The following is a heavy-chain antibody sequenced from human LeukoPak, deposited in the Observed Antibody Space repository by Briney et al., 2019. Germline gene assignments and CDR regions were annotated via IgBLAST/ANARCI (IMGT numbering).Heavy chain of an antibody. CDR2: ISRGGAYT. D-gene: IGHD1-1*01. Sequence: GGSLRLSCAASGFTFGTYDMYWIRQAPGKGLECVSSISRGGAYTYYADSVKGRFTISRDDSRNTLYLQMNSLRAEDTAVYYCSKKGQADNDGKPDWGQGTLVTVS. CDR3: SKKGQADNDGKPD. J-gene: IGHJ4*02. V-gene: IGHV3-23*01. CDR1: GFTFGTYD.